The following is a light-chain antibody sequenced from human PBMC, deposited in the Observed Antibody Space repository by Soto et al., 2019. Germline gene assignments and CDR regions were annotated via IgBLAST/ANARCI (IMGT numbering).Light chain of an antibody. CDR1: SSDVGGYNF. CDR3: TSYTSQKTWV. Sequence: QSALTQPASVSGSRGQPITISCTGTSSDVGGYNFVSWYQQHAGKAPKFLIYEVINRPSGVSNRFSGSKSGNTASLTISGLQAEDEADYYCTSYTSQKTWVFGGGTKVTVL. CDR2: EVI. J-gene: IGLJ3*02. V-gene: IGLV2-14*01.